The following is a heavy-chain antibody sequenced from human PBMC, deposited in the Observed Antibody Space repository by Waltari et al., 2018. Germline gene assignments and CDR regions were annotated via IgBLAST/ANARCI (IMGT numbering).Heavy chain of an antibody. J-gene: IGHJ4*02. D-gene: IGHD1-26*01. CDR2: MNPNSGNT. V-gene: IGHV1-8*01. CDR1: GYTFTSYD. Sequence: QVQLVQSGAEVKKPGASVKVSCKASGYTFTSYDINWVRQATGQGLGWMGWMNPNSGNTGYAQKFQGRVTMTRNTSISTAYMELSSLRSEDTAVYYCARSPIKIVGATTRGEYYFDYWGQGTLVTVSS. CDR3: ARSPIKIVGATTRGEYYFDY.